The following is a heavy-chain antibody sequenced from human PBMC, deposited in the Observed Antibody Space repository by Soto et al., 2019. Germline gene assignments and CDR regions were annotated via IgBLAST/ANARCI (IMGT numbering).Heavy chain of an antibody. Sequence: QVQLVESGGGVVQPGRSLRLSCSASGFIFGTYGMDWVRQAPGKGLEWVALISYDGNKEFYADSVKGRFTISRDNSRXXXXXXXXXXXXXXXXXXXXXXXXXXXXXXXXXYGLDVWGPGTTVSVSS. CDR2: ISYDGNKE. CDR3: XXXXXXXXXXXXXYGLDV. J-gene: IGHJ6*02. V-gene: IGHV3-30*03. CDR1: GFIFGTYG.